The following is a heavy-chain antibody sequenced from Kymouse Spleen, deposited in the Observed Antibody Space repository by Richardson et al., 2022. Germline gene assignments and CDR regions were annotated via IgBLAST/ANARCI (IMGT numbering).Heavy chain of an antibody. V-gene: IGHV3-9*01. D-gene: IGHD1-26*01. Sequence: EVQLVESGGGLVQPGRSLRLSCAASGFTFDDYAMHWVRQAPGKGLEWVSGISWNSGSIGYADSVKGRFTISRDNAKNSLYLQMNSLRAEDTALYYCAKDGGGSYYLL*LLGPGNPGHRLL. CDR2: ISWNSGSI. CDR1: GFTFDDYA. CDR3: AKDGGGSYYLL*L. J-gene: IGHJ4*02.